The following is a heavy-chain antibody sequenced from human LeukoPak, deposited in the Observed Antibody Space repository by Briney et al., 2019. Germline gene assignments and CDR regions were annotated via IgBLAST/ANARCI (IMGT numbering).Heavy chain of an antibody. CDR2: IYYSGRT. CDR1: GGSVSSGSYY. J-gene: IGHJ4*02. D-gene: IGHD5-12*01. CDR3: ARLTVVRGYSGYFLDY. Sequence: SETLSLTCTVSGGSVSSGSYYWSWIRQPPGTGLEWIGNIYYSGRTYCSTSLKSRVTISVDTSKNQFSLKLSSVTAADTAVYYCARLTVVRGYSGYFLDYWGQGTLVTVSS. V-gene: IGHV4-39*01.